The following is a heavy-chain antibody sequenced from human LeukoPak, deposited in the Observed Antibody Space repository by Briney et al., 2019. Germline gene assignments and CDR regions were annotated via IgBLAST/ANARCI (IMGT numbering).Heavy chain of an antibody. Sequence: PGGSLRLSCAASGFAFRTCTMNWVSQAPGKGLEWVSFISSTGDNIYYVDSVKGRFTISRDNAKNSLHLQMNSLRAGDTAVYYCARVGAKGGWYFDLWGRGTLVTVSS. CDR1: GFAFRTCT. CDR2: ISSTGDNI. J-gene: IGHJ2*01. CDR3: ARVGAKGGWYFDL. V-gene: IGHV3-21*01. D-gene: IGHD3-10*01.